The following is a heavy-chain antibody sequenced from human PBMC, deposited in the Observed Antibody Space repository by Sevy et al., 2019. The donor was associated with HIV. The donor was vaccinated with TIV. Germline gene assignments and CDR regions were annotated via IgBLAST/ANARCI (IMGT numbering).Heavy chain of an antibody. CDR3: AREVRPWLVLDY. J-gene: IGHJ4*02. CDR1: GGSISSYY. D-gene: IGHD6-19*01. CDR2: SYYSGST. V-gene: IGHV4-59*13. Sequence: SETLSLTCTVSGGSISSYYWSWIRQPPGKGLEWIGCSYYSGSTNYNPSLKSRVTMSVDTSTNQFPLKLSSVTAADAGVYDCAREVRPWLVLDYWGQGTLVTVSS.